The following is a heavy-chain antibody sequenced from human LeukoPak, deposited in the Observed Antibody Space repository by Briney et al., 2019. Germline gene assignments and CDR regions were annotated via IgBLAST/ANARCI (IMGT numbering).Heavy chain of an antibody. CDR2: INPNSGGT. V-gene: IGHV1-2*02. Sequence: GASVKVSCKASGYTFTDYYIHWGRQAPGQGLERMGWINPNSGGTNYAQKFQGRVTMTRDTSIATTYMDLSSLISDDTAVYYCARGHDNTGYNYFDYWGQGTLVTVSS. CDR1: GYTFTDYY. J-gene: IGHJ4*02. CDR3: ARGHDNTGYNYFDY. D-gene: IGHD3-9*01.